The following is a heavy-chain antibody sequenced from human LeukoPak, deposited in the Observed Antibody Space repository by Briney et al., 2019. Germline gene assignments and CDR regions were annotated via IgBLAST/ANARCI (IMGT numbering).Heavy chain of an antibody. CDR3: AKCAWFGELFTGETFDY. CDR1: GLTFSRYW. V-gene: IGHV3-74*01. CDR2: INEDGSIP. D-gene: IGHD3-10*01. J-gene: IGHJ4*02. Sequence: SGGSLRLSCEDSGLTFSRYWMHWVRHAPGKGRVCVSRINEDGSIPTYADSVKGRFTISRDNSKNTLYLQMNSLRAEDTAVYYCAKCAWFGELFTGETFDYWGQGTLVTVSS.